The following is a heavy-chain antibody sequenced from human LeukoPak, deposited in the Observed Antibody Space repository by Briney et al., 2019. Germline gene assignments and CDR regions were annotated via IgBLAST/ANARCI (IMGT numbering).Heavy chain of an antibody. J-gene: IGHJ4*02. CDR3: ARDYSSSWFDY. D-gene: IGHD6-13*01. V-gene: IGHV3-7*03. CDR2: IKQDGSEK. Sequence: SGGSLRLSCAASGFTFKTHAMSWVRQAPGKGLEWVANIKQDGSEKYYVDSVKGRFTISRDNAKNSLYLQMDSLRAEDTAVYYCARDYSSSWFDYWGQGTLVTVSS. CDR1: GFTFKTHA.